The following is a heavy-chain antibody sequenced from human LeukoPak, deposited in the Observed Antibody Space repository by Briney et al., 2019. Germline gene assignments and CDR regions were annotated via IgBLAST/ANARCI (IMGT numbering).Heavy chain of an antibody. J-gene: IGHJ4*02. CDR2: FYYSGST. D-gene: IGHD5-12*01. V-gene: IGHV4-39*07. CDR1: GGSISSSSYY. Sequence: SETLSLTCTVSGGSISSSSYYWGWIRQPPGKGLEWIGSFYYSGSTYYNPSLKSRVTISVDTSKNQFSLKLSSVTAADTAVYYCARGGDSGYDYLDYWGQGTLVTVSS. CDR3: ARGGDSGYDYLDY.